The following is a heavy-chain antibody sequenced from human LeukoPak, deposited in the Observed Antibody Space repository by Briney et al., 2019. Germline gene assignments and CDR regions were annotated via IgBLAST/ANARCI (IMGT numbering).Heavy chain of an antibody. Sequence: ASVKVSCKASGYTFTGYYMHWVRQAPGQGLEWMGWINPNSGGTNYAQKFQGRVTMTRDMSISTAYMELSRLRSDDTAVYYCAILDVIVVVNDAFDIWGQGTMVTVSS. CDR1: GYTFTGYY. CDR2: INPNSGGT. J-gene: IGHJ3*02. CDR3: AILDVIVVVNDAFDI. V-gene: IGHV1-2*02. D-gene: IGHD3-22*01.